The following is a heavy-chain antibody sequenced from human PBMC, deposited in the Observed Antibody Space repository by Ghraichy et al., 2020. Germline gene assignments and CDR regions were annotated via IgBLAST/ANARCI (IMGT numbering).Heavy chain of an antibody. V-gene: IGHV3-33*08. CDR3: ARDHIAVAGRRYYFDY. CDR1: GFTFSSYG. Sequence: GGSLRLSCAASGFTFSSYGMHWVRQAPGKGLEWVAVIWYDGSNKYYADSVKGRFTISRDNSKNTLYLQMNSLRAEDTAVYYCARDHIAVAGRRYYFDYWGQGTLVTVSS. D-gene: IGHD6-19*01. J-gene: IGHJ4*02. CDR2: IWYDGSNK.